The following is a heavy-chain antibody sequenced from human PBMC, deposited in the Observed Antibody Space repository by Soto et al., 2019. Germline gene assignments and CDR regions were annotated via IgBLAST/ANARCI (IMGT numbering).Heavy chain of an antibody. D-gene: IGHD6-13*01. CDR3: ARDRPHSSSPTMGDY. CDR1: GFTFSSYS. V-gene: IGHV3-48*01. J-gene: IGHJ4*02. CDR2: ISSSSSTI. Sequence: GGSLRLSCAASGFTFSSYSMNWVRQAPGKGLEWVSYISSSSSTIYYADSVKGRFTISRDNAKNSLYLQMNSLRAEDTAVYYCARDRPHSSSPTMGDYWGQGTLVTVSS.